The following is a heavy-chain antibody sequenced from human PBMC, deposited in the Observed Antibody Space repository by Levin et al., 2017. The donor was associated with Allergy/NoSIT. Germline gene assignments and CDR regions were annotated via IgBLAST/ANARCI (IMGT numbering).Heavy chain of an antibody. CDR1: GFTFSTYG. CDR3: ARVFDTWYMDV. V-gene: IGHV3-33*01. CDR2: IWNDGSNK. D-gene: IGHD2-2*02. Sequence: GGSLRLSCAASGFTFSTYGMHWVRQAPGEGLEWLALIWNDGSNKYYADSVKGRFTISRDNSKNTLYLQMNSLRADDTGVYYCARVFDTWYMDVWGKGTTVTVSS. J-gene: IGHJ6*03.